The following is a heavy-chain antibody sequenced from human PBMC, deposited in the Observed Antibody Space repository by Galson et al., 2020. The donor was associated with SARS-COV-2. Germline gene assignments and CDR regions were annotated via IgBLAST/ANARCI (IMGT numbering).Heavy chain of an antibody. D-gene: IGHD5-12*01. CDR3: ARGGYDWGYYYYGMDV. J-gene: IGHJ6*02. CDR1: GDSVSSNSAA. V-gene: IGHV6-1*01. CDR2: TYYRSKWYN. Sequence: SQTLSLTCAISGDSVSSNSAAWNWIRQSPSRGLEWLGRTYYRSKWYNDYAVSVKSRITINPDTSKNQFSLQLNSVTHEDTAVYYCARGGYDWGYYYYGMDVWGQGTTVTVSS.